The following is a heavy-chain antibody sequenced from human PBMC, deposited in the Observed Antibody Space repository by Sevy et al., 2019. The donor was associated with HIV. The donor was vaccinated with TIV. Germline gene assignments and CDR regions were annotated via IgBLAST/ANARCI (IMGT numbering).Heavy chain of an antibody. V-gene: IGHV1-18*01. CDR2: ISAYNGNT. D-gene: IGHD3-10*01. Sequence: ASVKVSCKASGYTFTSYGISWVRQAPGQGLEWMGWISAYNGNTNYAQKLQDRVTMTTDTSTSTAYMELRSLRSDDTAVYYCARGYYGSGSHYYMDVWGKGTTVTVSS. CDR3: ARGYYGSGSHYYMDV. CDR1: GYTFTSYG. J-gene: IGHJ6*03.